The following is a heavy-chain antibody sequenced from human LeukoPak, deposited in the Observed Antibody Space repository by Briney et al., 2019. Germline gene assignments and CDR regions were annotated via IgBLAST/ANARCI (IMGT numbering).Heavy chain of an antibody. CDR3: ARGPGRDIVVVPALMDV. CDR1: GGSISSGGYY. D-gene: IGHD2-2*01. CDR2: IYHSGST. V-gene: IGHV4-30-2*01. J-gene: IGHJ6*03. Sequence: SETLSLTCTVSGGSISSGGYYWSWIRQPPGKGLEWIGYIYHSGSTYYNPSLKSRVTISVDRSKNQFSLKLSSVTAADTAVYYCARGPGRDIVVVPALMDVWGKGTTVTVSS.